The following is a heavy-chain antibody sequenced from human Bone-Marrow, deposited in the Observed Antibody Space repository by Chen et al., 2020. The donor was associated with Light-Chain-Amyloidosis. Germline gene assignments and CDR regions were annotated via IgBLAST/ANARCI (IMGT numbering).Heavy chain of an antibody. CDR1: GGSISSSSYY. V-gene: IGHV4-39*07. D-gene: IGHD6-13*01. J-gene: IGHJ3*02. CDR2: IYYSGST. CDR3: ARQTGIAAAGTPPHAFDI. Sequence: QLQLQESGPGPVKPSETLSLTCTVSGGSISSSSYYWGWIRQPPGKGLEWIGSIYYSGSTYYNPSLKSRVTISVDTSKNQFSLKLSSVTAADTAVYYCARQTGIAAAGTPPHAFDIWGQGTMVTVSS.